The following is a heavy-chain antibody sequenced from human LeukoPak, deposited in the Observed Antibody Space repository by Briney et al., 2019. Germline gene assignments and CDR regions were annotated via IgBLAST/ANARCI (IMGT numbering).Heavy chain of an antibody. Sequence: GGSLRLSCAASGFSFSSYSMTWVRQAPGKGLECVSSISGSSTYIYYADSVKGRFTISRDNAKNSLYLQMNSLRAEDTALYYCAKGQAYRDIVVVPAAEPYFDYWGQGTLVTVSS. CDR2: ISGSSTYI. CDR3: AKGQAYRDIVVVPAAEPYFDY. J-gene: IGHJ4*02. CDR1: GFSFSSYS. V-gene: IGHV3-21*04. D-gene: IGHD2-2*01.